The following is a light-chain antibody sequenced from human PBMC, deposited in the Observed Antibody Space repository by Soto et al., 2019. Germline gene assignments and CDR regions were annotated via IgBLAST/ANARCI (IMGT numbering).Light chain of an antibody. V-gene: IGKV1-5*03. CDR1: QSISSW. Sequence: DIQMTQSPSTLSASVGDRVTITCRASQSISSWLDWYQQKPGKAPKLLIYKASSLESGVPSRFNGSGSGTEFPLTSSSLQPYVFANYYCHQYNSYPYTFGQGTKLEIK. J-gene: IGKJ2*01. CDR3: HQYNSYPYT. CDR2: KAS.